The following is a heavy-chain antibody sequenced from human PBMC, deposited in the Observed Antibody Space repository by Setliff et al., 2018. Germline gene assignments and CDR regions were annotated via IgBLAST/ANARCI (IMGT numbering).Heavy chain of an antibody. D-gene: IGHD2-2*01. CDR3: ARTDLRYQTDY. Sequence: PSETLSLTCTVSGGSISDYYWSWIRQAPGKGLEWIGSIYYSGSTNYNPSLKSRVTISVETSKNQFSLKLSSVTAADTAVYYCARTDLRYQTDYWGQGTLVTVSS. CDR2: IYYSGST. CDR1: GGSISDYY. J-gene: IGHJ4*02. V-gene: IGHV4-59*01.